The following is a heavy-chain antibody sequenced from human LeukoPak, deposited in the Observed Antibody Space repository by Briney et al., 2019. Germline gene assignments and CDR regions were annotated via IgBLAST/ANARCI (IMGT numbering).Heavy chain of an antibody. J-gene: IGHJ4*02. CDR1: GFSLDTFW. D-gene: IGHD4-11*01. CDR3: ARDSRQQLFDY. V-gene: IGHV3-7*01. CDR2: INQGARET. Sequence: GGSLRLSCEASGFSLDTFWMSWVRQAPGKGLEWVANINQGARETNYADSVKGRFTIARDDAKNSLYLQMNGLRAEDAAVYYCARDSRQQLFDYWGEGTLVTVSS.